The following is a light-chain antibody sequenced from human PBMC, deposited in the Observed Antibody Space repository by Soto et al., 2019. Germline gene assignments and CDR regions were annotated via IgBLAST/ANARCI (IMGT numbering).Light chain of an antibody. CDR3: QQHNNWPRT. CDR1: QSVSSN. Sequence: EIVMTQSPATLSVSPGERATLSCRASQSVSSNLAWYQQKPGQAPRLLIYGASARATGIPVRFSGSGSGTDFTLTISSLQSEDFAVYYCQQHNNWPRTFGQGTKVEIK. V-gene: IGKV3-15*01. J-gene: IGKJ1*01. CDR2: GAS.